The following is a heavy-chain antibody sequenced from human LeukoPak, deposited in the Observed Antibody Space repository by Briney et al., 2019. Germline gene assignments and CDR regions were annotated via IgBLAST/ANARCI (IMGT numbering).Heavy chain of an antibody. CDR3: ASGVYYFDY. D-gene: IGHD3-16*01. J-gene: IGHJ4*02. CDR2: IYYGGST. CDR1: SGSISNYY. Sequence: PSETLALTCTVSSGSISNYYWSWIRQPPGKGLEWIGYIYYGGSTDYNPSLKSRVTISVDTSKNQFSLKLSSVTAADTAVYYCASGVYYFDYWGQGTLVTVSS. V-gene: IGHV4-59*12.